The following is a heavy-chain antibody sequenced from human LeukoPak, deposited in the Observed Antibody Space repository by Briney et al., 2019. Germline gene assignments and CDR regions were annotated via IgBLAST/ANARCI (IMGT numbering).Heavy chain of an antibody. J-gene: IGHJ4*02. CDR3: ARGGEFDGYSYGLSIDY. CDR2: ISSSNSYI. D-gene: IGHD5-18*01. Sequence: GGSLRLSCAASGFTFSSYSMNWVRQAPGKGLEWVSFISSSNSYIYYADSVKGRFTISRDNAKNSLYLQMNSLRAEDTAVYYCARGGEFDGYSYGLSIDYWGQGTLVTVSS. V-gene: IGHV3-21*01. CDR1: GFTFSSYS.